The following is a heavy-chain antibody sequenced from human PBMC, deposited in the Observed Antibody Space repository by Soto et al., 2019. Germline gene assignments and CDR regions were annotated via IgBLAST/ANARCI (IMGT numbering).Heavy chain of an antibody. Sequence: SETLSLTCTVSGGSISSYYWSWIRQPPGKGLEWTGYCYYSGSTYYNPSLKSRVTMSVDTSRNQLLLQLNSVTAADTAVYYCARGPCGGDCYPPASWGQGTLVTVSS. J-gene: IGHJ5*02. D-gene: IGHD2-21*02. V-gene: IGHV4-59*01. CDR1: GGSISSYY. CDR3: ARGPCGGDCYPPAS. CDR2: CYYSGST.